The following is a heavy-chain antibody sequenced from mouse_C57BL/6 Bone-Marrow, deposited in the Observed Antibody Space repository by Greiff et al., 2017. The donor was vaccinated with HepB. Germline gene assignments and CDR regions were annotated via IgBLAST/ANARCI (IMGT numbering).Heavy chain of an antibody. CDR3: ARVYGSSLYYFDY. V-gene: IGHV5-4*03. CDR2: ISDGGSST. D-gene: IGHD1-1*01. J-gene: IGHJ2*01. Sequence: EVKLMESGGGLVKPGGSLKLSCAASGFTFSSYAMSWVRQTPEKRLEWVATISDGGSSTYYPDNVKGRFTISRDNAKNNLYLQMSHLKSEDTAMYYCARVYGSSLYYFDYWGQVTTLSVSS. CDR1: GFTFSSYA.